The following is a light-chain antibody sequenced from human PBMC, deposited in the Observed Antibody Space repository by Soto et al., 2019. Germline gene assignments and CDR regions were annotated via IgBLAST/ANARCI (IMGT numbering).Light chain of an antibody. V-gene: IGKV3-11*01. CDR2: DAS. J-gene: IGKJ5*01. Sequence: EIVLTQSPVTLSLSPGERATLSCRASQTVSNQLAWYQQKPGQAPRLLIYDASRRVTGIPARFSGSGSGTDFTLTISSLEPEDFAVYYCQQRSNWPPITFGQGRRLEIK. CDR3: QQRSNWPPIT. CDR1: QTVSNQ.